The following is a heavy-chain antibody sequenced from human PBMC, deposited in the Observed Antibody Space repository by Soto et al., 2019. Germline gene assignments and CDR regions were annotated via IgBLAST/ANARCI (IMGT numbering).Heavy chain of an antibody. J-gene: IGHJ4*02. V-gene: IGHV2-5*02. CDR3: TTLAYCGGDCYPAVDY. Sequence: SGPTLVNPTQTLMLTCTFSGFSLSTCGVGVGWIRQPPGKALEWLALIYWDDDKRYSPSLKSRLTITKDTSKNQVVLTMTNMDPVDTATYYCTTLAYCGGDCYPAVDYWGQGTLVTVSS. D-gene: IGHD2-21*02. CDR2: IYWDDDK. CDR1: GFSLSTCGVG.